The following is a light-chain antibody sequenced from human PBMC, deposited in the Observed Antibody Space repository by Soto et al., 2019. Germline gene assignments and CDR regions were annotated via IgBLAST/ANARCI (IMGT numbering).Light chain of an antibody. CDR3: SSFGNGNLVI. CDR2: GVN. Sequence: QSVLTQPPSASGSPGQSVTISCTGTSSDVGFYNSVSWFQHHPGKAPKLIIFGVNRRPSGVPDRFSGSKSDNTASLTVSGLQTEDEANYYCSSFGNGNLVIFGGGTQLTVL. J-gene: IGLJ7*01. CDR1: SSDVGFYNS. V-gene: IGLV2-8*01.